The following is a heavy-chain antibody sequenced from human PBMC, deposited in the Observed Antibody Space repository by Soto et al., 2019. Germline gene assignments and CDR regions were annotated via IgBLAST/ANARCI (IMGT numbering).Heavy chain of an antibody. CDR2: IIPIFGTA. Sequence: SVKVSCKASGGTFSSYAISWVRQAPGQGLEWMGGIIPIFGTANYVQKFQGRVTITADESTSTAYMELSSLRSEDTAVYYCATTKPSGSGSYYNGIFDPWGQGTLVTVSS. D-gene: IGHD3-10*01. CDR3: ATTKPSGSGSYYNGIFDP. V-gene: IGHV1-69*13. CDR1: GGTFSSYA. J-gene: IGHJ5*02.